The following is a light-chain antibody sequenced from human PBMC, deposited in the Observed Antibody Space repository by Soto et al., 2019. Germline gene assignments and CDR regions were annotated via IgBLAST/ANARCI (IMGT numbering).Light chain of an antibody. V-gene: IGKV3-15*01. J-gene: IGKJ1*01. Sequence: TVLTQSPGTLSVSPGERDSLSCRASQSVSINLAWYLQKPGQAPRLLIYGASTRATGIPARFSGSGSGTEFTLSINSLQSEDFAVYYCQAYDNWPPEGTFGQGTKVEV. CDR3: QAYDNWPPEGT. CDR1: QSVSIN. CDR2: GAS.